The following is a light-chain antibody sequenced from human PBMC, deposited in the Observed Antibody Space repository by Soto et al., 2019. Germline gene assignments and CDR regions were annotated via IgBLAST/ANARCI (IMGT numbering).Light chain of an antibody. CDR3: QAYDSSLSGSYV. Sequence: QSVLTQPPSVSGAPGQRVTISCTGSSSNIGAGYDVHWYQQLPGRAPKLLIYANTNRPSGVPDRFSGSKSGTSASLAITELQAEDEADYYCQAYDSSLSGSYVFGTGTKVTVL. CDR1: SSNIGAGYD. CDR2: ANT. V-gene: IGLV1-40*01. J-gene: IGLJ1*01.